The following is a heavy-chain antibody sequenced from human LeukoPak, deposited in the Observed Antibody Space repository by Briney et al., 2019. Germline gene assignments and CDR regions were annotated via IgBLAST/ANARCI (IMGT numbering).Heavy chain of an antibody. Sequence: GGSLRLSCAASGFTFSSAAMTWVRQVPGKGLEWVSTITGSDDRTYYADSVKGRLTISRDFSKNTLHLQMSSLRVEDTAIYYCAKGPQLNSGYHPDYWGQGTLVAVSS. D-gene: IGHD3-22*01. CDR3: AKGPQLNSGYHPDY. CDR2: ITGSDDRT. J-gene: IGHJ4*02. V-gene: IGHV3-23*01. CDR1: GFTFSSAA.